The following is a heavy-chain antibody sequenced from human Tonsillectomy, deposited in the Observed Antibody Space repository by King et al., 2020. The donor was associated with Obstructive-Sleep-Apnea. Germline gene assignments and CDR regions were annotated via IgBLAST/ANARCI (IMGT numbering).Heavy chain of an antibody. V-gene: IGHV3-30*18. D-gene: IGHD6-19*01. CDR1: GFTFSSYG. J-gene: IGHJ6*02. CDR2: ISYDGSNK. Sequence: VQLVESGGGVVQPGRSLRLSCAASGFTFSSYGMHWVRQAPGKGLEWVAVISYDGSNKYYADSVKGRFTISRDKSKNTLYLQMNSLRAEDTAGYYCAKPAYSSGWYSAFYYYGMDVWGQGTTVTVSS. CDR3: AKPAYSSGWYSAFYYYGMDV.